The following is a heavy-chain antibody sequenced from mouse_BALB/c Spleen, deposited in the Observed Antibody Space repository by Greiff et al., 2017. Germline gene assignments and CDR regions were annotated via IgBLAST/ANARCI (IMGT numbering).Heavy chain of an antibody. CDR3: ARRGLPGY. D-gene: IGHD3-3*01. V-gene: IGHV1-77*01. Sequence: QVQLQQSGPELVKPGASVKMSCKASGYTFTDYVISWVKQRTGQGLEWIGEIYPGSGSTYYNEKFKGKATLTADKSSNTAYMQLSSLTSEDSAVYFCARRGLPGYWGQGTTLTVSS. J-gene: IGHJ2*01. CDR2: IYPGSGST. CDR1: GYTFTDYV.